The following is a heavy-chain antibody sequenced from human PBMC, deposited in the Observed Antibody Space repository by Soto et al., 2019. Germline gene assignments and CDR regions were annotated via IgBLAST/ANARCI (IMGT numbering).Heavy chain of an antibody. CDR3: AKERTNYYDSSGDFDY. J-gene: IGHJ4*02. V-gene: IGHV3-23*01. Sequence: GGSLRLSCAASGFTFSSYAMSWVRQAPGKGLEWVSAISGSGGSTYYADSVKGRFTISRDNSKNTLYLQMNXLRAEDTAVXXXAKERTNYYDSSGDFDYWGQGTLVTVSS. CDR1: GFTFSSYA. CDR2: ISGSGGST. D-gene: IGHD3-22*01.